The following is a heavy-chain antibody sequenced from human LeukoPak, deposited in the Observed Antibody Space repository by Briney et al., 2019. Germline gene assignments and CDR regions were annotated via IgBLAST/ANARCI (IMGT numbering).Heavy chain of an antibody. D-gene: IGHD3-16*02. CDR2: INQKGGVK. V-gene: IGHV3-7*03. Sequence: GGSLRLSCVASGFIFGDYWMRWGCQAPGKGLEWVATINQKGGVKYYMDSVKGRFTISRDNAKTSLLLRANSPRINHTAMSDCTKTVTSASDFWGPGTLVSVSS. J-gene: IGHJ4*02. CDR3: TKTVTSASDF. CDR1: GFIFGDYW.